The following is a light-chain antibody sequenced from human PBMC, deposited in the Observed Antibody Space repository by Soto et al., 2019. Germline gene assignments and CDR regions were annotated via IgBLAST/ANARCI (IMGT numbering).Light chain of an antibody. Sequence: QSVLTQSPSASGTPGQRVTISCSGSSSNIETNTVNWFQQLPGTAPKLLIYGNNQRPSGVPDRFSGSKSGTSASLAISGLQSEDEADYYCAAWDDSLNGPIFGGGTKLTVL. J-gene: IGLJ2*01. CDR3: AAWDDSLNGPI. V-gene: IGLV1-44*01. CDR2: GNN. CDR1: SSNIETNT.